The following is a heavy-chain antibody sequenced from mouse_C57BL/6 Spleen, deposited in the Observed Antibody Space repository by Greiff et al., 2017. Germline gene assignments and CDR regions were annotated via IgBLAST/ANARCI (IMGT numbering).Heavy chain of an antibody. V-gene: IGHV1-55*01. CDR2: IYPGSGST. CDR1: GYTFTSYW. CDR3: ARSPRSNYYFDY. Sequence: QVQLQQPGAELVKPGASVKMSCKASGYTFTSYWITWVKQRPGQGLEWIGDIYPGSGSTNYNEKFKSKATLTVDTSSSTAYMQLSSLTSEDSAVYYCARSPRSNYYFDYWGQGTTLTVSS. D-gene: IGHD2-5*01. J-gene: IGHJ2*01.